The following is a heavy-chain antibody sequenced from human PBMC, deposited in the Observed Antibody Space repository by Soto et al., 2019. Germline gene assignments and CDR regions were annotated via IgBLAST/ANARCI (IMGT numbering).Heavy chain of an antibody. J-gene: IGHJ5*02. CDR1: GGSISSGDYY. Sequence: QVQLQESGPGLVKPSQTLSLTCTVPGGSISSGDYYWSCIRQPPGKGLEWIGYIYYSGRTYYNPFLRSGVTISVDTSKIHFALKLSSVTAADRAVYYCATTLSIAAGQADWCDPWGQGTLVTVSS. CDR2: IYYSGRT. V-gene: IGHV4-30-4*01. D-gene: IGHD6-13*01. CDR3: ATTLSIAAGQADWCDP.